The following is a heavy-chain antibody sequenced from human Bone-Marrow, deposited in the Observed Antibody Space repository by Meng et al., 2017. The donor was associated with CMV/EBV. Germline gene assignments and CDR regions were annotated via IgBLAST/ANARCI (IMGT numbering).Heavy chain of an antibody. Sequence: SETLPLTCTVSGGSVSSNTYYWAWIRQPPGKGLEWIGSIYYSGSTYYNPSLKSRVTISVDMSKNQFSLNLSSVTAADTAVYYCASGLGYCSSTSCYTWGYYYGMEVWGQGNTVNVAS. V-gene: IGHV4-39*07. J-gene: IGHJ6*02. CDR3: ASGLGYCSSTSCYTWGYYYGMEV. CDR2: IYYSGST. CDR1: GGSVSSNTYY. D-gene: IGHD2-2*02.